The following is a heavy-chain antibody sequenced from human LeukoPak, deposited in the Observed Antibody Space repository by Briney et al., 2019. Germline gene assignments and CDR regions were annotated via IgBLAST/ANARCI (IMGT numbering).Heavy chain of an antibody. Sequence: PGGSLRLSCAASGFTFSSYAMHWVRQAPGKGLEWVAVISYDGSNKYYADSVKGRFTISRDNSKNTLYLQMNSLRAEDTAVYYCARDDRYSSGASTLYAFDIWGQGTMVTVSS. CDR2: ISYDGSNK. D-gene: IGHD6-19*01. V-gene: IGHV3-30*04. CDR3: ARDDRYSSGASTLYAFDI. J-gene: IGHJ3*02. CDR1: GFTFSSYA.